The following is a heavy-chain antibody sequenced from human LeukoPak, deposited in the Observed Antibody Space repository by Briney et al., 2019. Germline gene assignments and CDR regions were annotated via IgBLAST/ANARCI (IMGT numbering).Heavy chain of an antibody. CDR2: IYYSGST. Sequence: SETLSLTCTVSGGSISSSSYYWGWIRQPPGKGLEWIGSIYYSGSTYYNPSLKSRVAISVNTSKNQFSLKLSSVTAADTAVYYCARHGKAWFGELLPFDYWGQGTLVTVSS. J-gene: IGHJ4*02. D-gene: IGHD3-10*01. V-gene: IGHV4-39*01. CDR1: GGSISSSSYY. CDR3: ARHGKAWFGELLPFDY.